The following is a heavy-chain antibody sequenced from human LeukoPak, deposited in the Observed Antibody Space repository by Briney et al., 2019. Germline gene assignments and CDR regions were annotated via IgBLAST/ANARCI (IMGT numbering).Heavy chain of an antibody. J-gene: IGHJ4*02. Sequence: LSGGSLRLSCAASGFTFSSYAMHWVRQAPGKGLQWVSSITSRGESTWYVDSVKGRFTITRDNSENTLYLQMHSLRAEDTAVYYCARDRPNYYGSDGHYYRRDGDYWGRGTLVSVSS. CDR1: GFTFSSYA. V-gene: IGHV3-23*01. CDR2: ITSRGEST. D-gene: IGHD3-22*01. CDR3: ARDRPNYYGSDGHYYRRDGDY.